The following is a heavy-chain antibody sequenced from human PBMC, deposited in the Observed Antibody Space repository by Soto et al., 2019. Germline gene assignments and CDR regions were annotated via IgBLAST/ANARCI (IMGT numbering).Heavy chain of an antibody. J-gene: IGHJ5*01. CDR2: ITSGGDGT. CDR3: TKSGGYCSGGICYPNWFDS. Sequence: EEQLLESGGGIVHPGGSLRLSCAASGFTFSTYPMNWVRQTPGKGLEWVSTITSGGDGTYYADSVKGRFTISRENSRSTLYLQMNSLRAEDTAMYYCTKSGGYCSGGICYPNWFDSWGLGTLVTVSS. D-gene: IGHD2-15*01. CDR1: GFTFSTYP. V-gene: IGHV3-23*01.